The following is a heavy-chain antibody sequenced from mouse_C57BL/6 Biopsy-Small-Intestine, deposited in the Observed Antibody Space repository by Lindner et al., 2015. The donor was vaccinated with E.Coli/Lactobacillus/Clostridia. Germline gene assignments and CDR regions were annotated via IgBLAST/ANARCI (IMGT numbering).Heavy chain of an antibody. J-gene: IGHJ2*01. CDR3: ARGTPRYYLDY. CDR1: GYHLHKLW. CDR2: IYPRNGNT. Sequence: VQLQESGAEVARPGASVKLSCKASGYHLHKLWYKLGEAETGQGLEWIGEIYPRNGNTNYNEKFKGKATLTADKSSSIAYLQLSSLTSEDSAVYFCARGTPRYYLDYWGQGSTLTVSS. V-gene: IGHV1-81*01. D-gene: IGHD3-3*01.